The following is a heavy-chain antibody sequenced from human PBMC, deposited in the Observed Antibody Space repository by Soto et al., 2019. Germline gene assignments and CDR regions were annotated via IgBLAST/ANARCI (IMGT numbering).Heavy chain of an antibody. V-gene: IGHV3-48*03. CDR1: GFTFSSYE. CDR3: ARPSGYSYGGDY. Sequence: EVQLVESGGGLVQPGGSLRLSCAASGFTFSSYEMNWVRQAPGKGLEWVSYISSSGSTIYYADSVKGRFTISRDNSKNSLYLQMNSLRAEDTAVYYCARPSGYSYGGDYWGQGTLVTVSS. D-gene: IGHD5-18*01. J-gene: IGHJ4*02. CDR2: ISSSGSTI.